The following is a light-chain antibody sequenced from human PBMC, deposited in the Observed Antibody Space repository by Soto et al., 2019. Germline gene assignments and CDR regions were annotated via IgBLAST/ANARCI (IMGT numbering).Light chain of an antibody. Sequence: EIVMTQSPATLSMSPGDRATLSCRASQSVSNNLAWYQQKPGQAPRLLVYLASTRATGIPARFSGSGSGTEFTLTISSLQSEDFAIYYCQQYNNWPPTTFGQGTRLEI. CDR1: QSVSNN. CDR3: QQYNNWPPTT. J-gene: IGKJ5*01. V-gene: IGKV3D-15*01. CDR2: LAS.